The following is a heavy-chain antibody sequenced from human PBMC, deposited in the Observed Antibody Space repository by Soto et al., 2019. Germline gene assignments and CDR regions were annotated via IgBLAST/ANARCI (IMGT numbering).Heavy chain of an antibody. Sequence: QVQLQESGPGLVKPSETLSLTCTVSGDSVRNTNYYWSWIRQPPGKGLEWIGYIYYTGATNYNPSLKSRVTISLDTSKNQFSLQLNSVTTADTAVYSCASMNFLAGHAFDFWGQGIMVTVSS. D-gene: IGHD3-9*01. J-gene: IGHJ3*01. CDR3: ASMNFLAGHAFDF. CDR2: IYYTGAT. CDR1: GDSVRNTNYY. V-gene: IGHV4-61*01.